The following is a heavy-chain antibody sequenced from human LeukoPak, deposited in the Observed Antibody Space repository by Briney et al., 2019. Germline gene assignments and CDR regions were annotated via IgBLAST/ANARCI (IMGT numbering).Heavy chain of an antibody. CDR3: ARDTYDYYFNP. J-gene: IGHJ5*02. CDR1: GDSISSHY. Sequence: SETLSLTCTVSGDSISSHYWNWIRQPPGKGLEWIGCVHYSGITYYNPSLKSRVAISVDTSKKQCSLILNSVTAADTAVYYCARDTYDYYFNPWGQGPRVTVSS. CDR2: VHYSGIT. D-gene: IGHD5-12*01. V-gene: IGHV4-59*11.